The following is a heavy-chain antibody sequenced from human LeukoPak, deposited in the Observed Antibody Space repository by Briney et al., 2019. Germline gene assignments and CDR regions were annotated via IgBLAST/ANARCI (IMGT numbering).Heavy chain of an antibody. CDR2: ISSNGDTT. D-gene: IGHD3-9*01. CDR1: GFTFSQYA. CDR3: ANNLTY. J-gene: IGHJ4*02. Sequence: GGSLRLSCATSGFTFSQYAMHWVRQAPGKGLEYVSAISSNGDTTSYANSVKGRFIISRDNSKNTLSLQMDSLRAEDMAVYYCANNLTYWGRGTLVTVSS. V-gene: IGHV3-64*01.